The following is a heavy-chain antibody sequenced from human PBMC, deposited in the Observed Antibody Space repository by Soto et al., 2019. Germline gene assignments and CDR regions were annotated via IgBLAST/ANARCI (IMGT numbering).Heavy chain of an antibody. CDR3: SSPRYSSGWYCFDY. J-gene: IGHJ4*02. CDR1: GYSFTSNW. D-gene: IGHD6-19*01. CDR2: INPSDSYT. V-gene: IGHV5-10-1*01. Sequence: LGESLKISCKGSGYSFTSNWISWVRQMPGKGLEWVGRINPSDSYTNYSPSFQGHVTISTDKSISTAYLQWSSLKASDTAMYYCSSPRYSSGWYCFDYWGQGTLVTVSS.